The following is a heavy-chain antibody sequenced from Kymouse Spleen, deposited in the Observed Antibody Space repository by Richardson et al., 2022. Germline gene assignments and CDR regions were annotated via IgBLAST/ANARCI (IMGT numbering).Heavy chain of an antibody. V-gene: IGHV3-33*01. D-gene: IGHD3-10*01. CDR2: IWYDGSNK. J-gene: IGHJ6*02. CDR1: GFTFSSYG. Sequence: QVQLVESGGGVVQPGRSLRLSCAASGFTFSSYGMHWVRQAPGKGLEWVAVIWYDGSNKYYADSVKGRFTISRDNSKNTLYLQMNSLRAEDTAVYYCARDGGYYGSGSYYYGMDVWGQGTTVTVSS. CDR3: ARDGGYYGSGSYYYGMDV.